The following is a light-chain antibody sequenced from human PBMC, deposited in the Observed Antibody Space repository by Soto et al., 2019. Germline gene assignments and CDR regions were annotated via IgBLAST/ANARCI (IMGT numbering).Light chain of an antibody. CDR2: GNT. V-gene: IGLV1-40*01. Sequence: QLVLTQPPSVSGAPGQRVTISCTGSRSNIGTGYDVHWYQHLPGTAPKLLIYGNTNRPSGVPDRFSGSKSGTSASLAITGLQAEDEADYYCQTYDSSLSGVLFGGGTKLTVL. CDR1: RSNIGTGYD. CDR3: QTYDSSLSGVL. J-gene: IGLJ3*02.